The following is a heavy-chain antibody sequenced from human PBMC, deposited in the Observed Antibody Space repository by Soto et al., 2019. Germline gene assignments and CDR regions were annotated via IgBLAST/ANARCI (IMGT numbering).Heavy chain of an antibody. CDR3: ARDLCSGGSCYPDFQH. Sequence: GASLKLSCKSSGYPFTSYVISWVRQAPGQGLEWMGWISAYNGNTNYAQKLQGRVTMTTDTSTSTAYMELRSLRSDDTAVYYCARDLCSGGSCYPDFQHWGQGTLVTVSS. V-gene: IGHV1-18*01. J-gene: IGHJ1*01. D-gene: IGHD2-15*01. CDR2: ISAYNGNT. CDR1: GYPFTSYV.